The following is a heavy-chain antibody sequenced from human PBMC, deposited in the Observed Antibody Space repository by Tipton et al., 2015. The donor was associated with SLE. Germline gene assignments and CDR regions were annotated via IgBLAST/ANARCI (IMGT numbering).Heavy chain of an antibody. CDR2: ISSSSSYT. J-gene: IGHJ3*02. V-gene: IGHV3-21*01. D-gene: IGHD6-19*01. CDR1: GFTFSSYS. CDR3: ARNMGSGWSDAFDI. Sequence: SLRLSCAASGFTFSSYSMNWVRQAPGKGLEWVSSISSSSSYTNYADSVKGRFTISRDNAKNSLYLQMNSLRAEDTAVYYCARNMGSGWSDAFDIWGQGTMVTVSS.